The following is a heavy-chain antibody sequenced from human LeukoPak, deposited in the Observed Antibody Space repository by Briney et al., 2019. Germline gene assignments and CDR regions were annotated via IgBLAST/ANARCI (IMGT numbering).Heavy chain of an antibody. Sequence: ASVKVSCKASGYTFTDYYMHWVRQATGQGLEWMGWMNPNSGNTGYAQKFQGRVTMTRNTSISTAYMELSSLRSEDTAVYYCARAAIRWRGAFDIWGQGTMVTVSS. CDR2: MNPNSGNT. J-gene: IGHJ3*02. CDR3: ARAAIRWRGAFDI. V-gene: IGHV1-8*02. CDR1: GYTFTDYY. D-gene: IGHD4-23*01.